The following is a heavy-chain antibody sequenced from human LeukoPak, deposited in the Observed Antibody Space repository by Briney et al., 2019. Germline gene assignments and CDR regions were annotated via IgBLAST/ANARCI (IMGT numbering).Heavy chain of an antibody. CDR2: INHDGGDK. J-gene: IGHJ4*02. D-gene: IGHD3-3*01. CDR1: GFTFSSYW. Sequence: GGSLRLSCPASGFTFSSYWMSWVRQAPGKGLEWVANINHDGGDKYYVDSVRGRFTISRDNSKNSLYLQMNSLRVEDTAMDYCARERSGDYFDSWGQRTLVIVSS. CDR3: ARERSGDYFDS. V-gene: IGHV3-7*01.